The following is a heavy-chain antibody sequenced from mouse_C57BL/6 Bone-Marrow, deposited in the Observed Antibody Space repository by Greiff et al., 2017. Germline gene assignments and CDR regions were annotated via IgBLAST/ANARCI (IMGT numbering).Heavy chain of an antibody. CDR3: ARAYRFDY. CDR2: IYPSDSET. J-gene: IGHJ2*01. CDR1: GYTFTSYW. D-gene: IGHD2-14*01. V-gene: IGHV1-61*01. Sequence: QVQLQQPGAELVRPGSSVKLSCKASGYTFTSYWMDWVKQRPGQGLEWIGNIYPSDSETHYNQKFKDKATLTVDKSSSTAYMQLSSLTSEDSAVYYSARAYRFDYWGQGTTLTVSS.